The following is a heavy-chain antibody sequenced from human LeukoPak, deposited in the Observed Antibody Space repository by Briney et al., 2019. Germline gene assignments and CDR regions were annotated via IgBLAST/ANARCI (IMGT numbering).Heavy chain of an antibody. J-gene: IGHJ3*02. V-gene: IGHV4-61*02. CDR2: IYTSGST. CDR3: ARGGRWELLGDAFDI. D-gene: IGHD1-26*01. CDR1: GGSISSGSYY. Sequence: SETLSLTCTVSGGSISSGSYYWSWIRQPAGKGLEWIGRIYTSGSTNYNPSLKSRVTISVDTSKNQFSLKLSSVTAADTAVYYCARGGRWELLGDAFDIWGQGTMVTVSS.